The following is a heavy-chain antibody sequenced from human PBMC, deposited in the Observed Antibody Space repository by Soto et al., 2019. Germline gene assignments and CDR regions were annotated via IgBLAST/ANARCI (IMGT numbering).Heavy chain of an antibody. J-gene: IGHJ5*02. CDR3: AREDLYSSSWYLQNWLDP. D-gene: IGHD6-13*01. V-gene: IGHV3-23*01. CDR1: GFSFRNYA. Sequence: PGGSLRLSCAASGFSFRNYAMSWVRQAPGKGLEWISTLTGSSNTYYADSVKGRFAISRDNSKNSLYLQMNSLRAEDTAVYYCAREDLYSSSWYLQNWLDPWGQGTLVTVSS. CDR2: LTGSSNT.